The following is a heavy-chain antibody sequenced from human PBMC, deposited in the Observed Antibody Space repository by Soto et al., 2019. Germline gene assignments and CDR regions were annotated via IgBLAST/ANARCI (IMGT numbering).Heavy chain of an antibody. Sequence: SETLSLTCTVSGGSISNYYWSWIRQPPGKGLDWIAYIYYSGSANYNPSLKSRVAVSVDASRNQFSLKLTSVTAADTAVYYCAKEMSSSWYGYFDYWGQGTLVTVSS. J-gene: IGHJ4*02. CDR1: GGSISNYY. D-gene: IGHD6-13*01. CDR2: IYYSGSA. CDR3: AKEMSSSWYGYFDY. V-gene: IGHV4-59*12.